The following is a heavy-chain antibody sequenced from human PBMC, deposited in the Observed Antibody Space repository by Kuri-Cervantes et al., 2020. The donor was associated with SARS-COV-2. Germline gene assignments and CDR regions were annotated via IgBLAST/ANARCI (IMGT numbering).Heavy chain of an antibody. V-gene: IGHV3-15*01. CDR2: IKSKTDGGTT. D-gene: IGHD4-17*01. CDR1: GFTFSDYY. Sequence: GESLKISCAASGFTFSDYYMSWIRQAPGKGLEWVGRIKSKTDGGTTDYAAPVKGRFTISRDDSKNTLYLQMNSLKTEDTAVYYCTTDYGWDYWGQGTLVTVSS. CDR3: TTDYGWDY. J-gene: IGHJ4*02.